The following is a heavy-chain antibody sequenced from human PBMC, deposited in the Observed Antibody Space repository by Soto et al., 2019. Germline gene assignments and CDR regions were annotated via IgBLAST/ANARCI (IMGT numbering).Heavy chain of an antibody. D-gene: IGHD3-22*01. CDR2: FSAGGDYR. V-gene: IGHV3-23*01. J-gene: IGHJ4*02. Sequence: EVQLLQSGGGLAQPGGSLTLSCAASGFSFSDYSMNWVRRAPGKGLEWVSAFSAGGDYRHYADSVKGRFTISRDNSKNTLFLPMNSLRAEDTARYYCAREARYDRGVYHYEGIDYWGQGTLVTVSS. CDR1: GFSFSDYS. CDR3: AREARYDRGVYHYEGIDY.